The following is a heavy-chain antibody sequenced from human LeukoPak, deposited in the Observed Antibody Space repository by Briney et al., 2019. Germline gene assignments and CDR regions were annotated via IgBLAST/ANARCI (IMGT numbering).Heavy chain of an antibody. CDR3: AKFPTVVTAVAFDI. V-gene: IGHV3-30*18. CDR1: GFTFSSYG. CDR2: ISYDGSNK. J-gene: IGHJ3*02. Sequence: GGSLRLSCAASGFTFSSYGMHRVRQAPGKGLEWVAVISYDGSNKYYADSVKGRFTISRDNSKNTLYLQMNSLRAEDTAVYYCAKFPTVVTAVAFDIWGQGTMVTVSS. D-gene: IGHD4-23*01.